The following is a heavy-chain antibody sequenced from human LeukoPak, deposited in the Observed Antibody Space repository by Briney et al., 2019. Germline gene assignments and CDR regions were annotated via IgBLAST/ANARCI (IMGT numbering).Heavy chain of an antibody. V-gene: IGHV1-69*13. CDR2: IIPIFTTA. J-gene: IGHJ4*02. CDR1: GGTISNYV. CDR3: ATYGSYYFDY. Sequence: GASVKVSCKAAGGTISNYVISWVRQAPGQGLEWMGGIIPIFTTANYAQKFQGRVTITADESTSTAYMELSSLRSEDTAVYYCATYGSYYFDYWGQGTLVTVSS. D-gene: IGHD4-17*01.